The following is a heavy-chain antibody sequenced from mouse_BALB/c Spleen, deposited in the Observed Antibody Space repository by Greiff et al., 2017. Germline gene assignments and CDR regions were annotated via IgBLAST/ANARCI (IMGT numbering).Heavy chain of an antibody. CDR1: GDSITSGY. V-gene: IGHV3-8*02. D-gene: IGHD1-2*01. J-gene: IGHJ4*01. CDR3: ARLITTANYAMDY. CDR2: ISYGGST. Sequence: EVMLVESGPSLVKPSQTLSLTCSVTGDSITSGYWNWIRKFPGNKLEYMGYISYGGSTYYNPSLKSRISITRDTSKNQYYLQLNSVTTEDTATYYCARLITTANYAMDYWGQGTSVTVSS.